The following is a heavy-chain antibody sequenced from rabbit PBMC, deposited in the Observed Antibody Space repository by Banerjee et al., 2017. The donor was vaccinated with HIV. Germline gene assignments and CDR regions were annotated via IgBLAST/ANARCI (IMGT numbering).Heavy chain of an antibody. V-gene: IGHV1S40*01. D-gene: IGHD4-2*01. J-gene: IGHJ4*01. Sequence: QSLEESGGDLVKPGASLILTCTASGFDFSSNAMCWVRQAPGKGLEWIACIYTGSWGSPYYASWAEGRFTISKTSSTTATLQMTSLTAADTATYFCARSAYGGGAGDGLNLWGQGTLVTVS. CDR1: GFDFSSNA. CDR2: IYTGSWGSP. CDR3: ARSAYGGGAGDGLNL.